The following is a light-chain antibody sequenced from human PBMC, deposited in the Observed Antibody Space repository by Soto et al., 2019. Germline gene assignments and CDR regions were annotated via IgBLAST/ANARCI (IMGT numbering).Light chain of an antibody. CDR1: HSVSSSY. CDR2: GAS. V-gene: IGKV3-20*01. Sequence: EIVLTQSPGTLSLSPGERATLSCRASHSVSSSYLAWYQQKPGQAPRLLIYGASSRATGIPDRFSGSGSGTDFTLTISRLEPEDCAVYYCQQDGSAPWAFGQGTKVEIK. J-gene: IGKJ1*01. CDR3: QQDGSAPWA.